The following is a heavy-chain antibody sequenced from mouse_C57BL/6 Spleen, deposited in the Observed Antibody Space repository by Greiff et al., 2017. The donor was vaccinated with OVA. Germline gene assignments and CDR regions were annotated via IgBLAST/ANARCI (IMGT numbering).Heavy chain of an antibody. V-gene: IGHV5-6*01. Sequence: EVQVVESGGDLVKPGGSLKLSCAASGFTFSSYGMSWVRQTPDKRLEWVATISRGGSYTYYPDSVKGRFTISRDNAKNTLYLQMSSLKAEETAMYYCARHDSNALFDYWGQGTTLSVSS. CDR2: ISRGGSYT. CDR3: ARHDSNALFDY. D-gene: IGHD2-5*01. J-gene: IGHJ2*01. CDR1: GFTFSSYG.